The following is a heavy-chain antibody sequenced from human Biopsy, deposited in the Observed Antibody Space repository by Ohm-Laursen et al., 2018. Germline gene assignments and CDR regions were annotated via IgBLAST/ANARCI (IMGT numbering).Heavy chain of an antibody. D-gene: IGHD3-10*01. CDR3: ATGPYYDTRFYYNVRPFDF. V-gene: IGHV1-24*01. Sequence: SVKVSCKVSGYTLTELSIHWVRQTGGKGLEWMGGFDREERKTVYAEKFQGRVTMTEDTSTDTVYMEVTSLRSDDTAVYYCATGPYYDTRFYYNVRPFDFWGQRTLVTVSS. CDR2: FDREERKT. J-gene: IGHJ4*02. CDR1: GYTLTELS.